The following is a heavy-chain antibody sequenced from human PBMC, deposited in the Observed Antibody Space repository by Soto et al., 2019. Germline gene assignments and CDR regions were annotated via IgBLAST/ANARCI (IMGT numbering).Heavy chain of an antibody. J-gene: IGHJ5*02. Sequence: SVILSLTCTVADVPIGGYYWSWLRQTPGKGLEWIGHIYSSGSTNYNPSLKSRVTMSVDTSKNQFSLRLMSLTAADTAVYYCARDQGGDAAGMTWFGPWGQGSLVTVYS. CDR1: DVPIGGYY. D-gene: IGHD6-13*01. CDR2: IYSSGST. V-gene: IGHV4-4*07. CDR3: ARDQGGDAAGMTWFGP.